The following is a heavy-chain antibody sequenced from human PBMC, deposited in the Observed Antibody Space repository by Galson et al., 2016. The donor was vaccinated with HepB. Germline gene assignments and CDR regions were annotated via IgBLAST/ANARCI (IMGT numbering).Heavy chain of an antibody. D-gene: IGHD2-2*01. CDR1: GYSFITYW. Sequence: QSGAAVKRPGESLKISCKGSGYSFITYWIGWVRQTPGKGPEWMGTIYPGDSDTTYSPSFQGQVTISADKSIGTAYLQWSSLKASDTAMYYCARPRVDCSSTNCYLTFVNWGQGTMVTVSS. CDR2: IYPGDSDT. J-gene: IGHJ3*02. CDR3: ARPRVDCSSTNCYLTFVN. V-gene: IGHV5-51*01.